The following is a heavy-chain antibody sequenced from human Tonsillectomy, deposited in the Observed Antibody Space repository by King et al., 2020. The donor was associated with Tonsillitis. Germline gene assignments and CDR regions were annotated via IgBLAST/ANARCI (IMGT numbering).Heavy chain of an antibody. V-gene: IGHV4-59*08. D-gene: IGHD1-7*01. CDR2: IYYTGST. CDR1: GGSMSGYY. J-gene: IGHJ3*02. Sequence: QVQLQESGPGLVKPSETLSLTCTVSGGSMSGYYWSWIRQPPGKGLEWIGYIYYTGSTNYNPSLRSRVTISVDTSKNQFSLELTSVTAADTAVYYCARRAKWHYYVDIWGQGTMVTVSS. CDR3: ARRAKWHYYVDI.